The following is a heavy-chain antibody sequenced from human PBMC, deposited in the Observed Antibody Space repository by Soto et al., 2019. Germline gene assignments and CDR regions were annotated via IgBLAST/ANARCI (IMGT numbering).Heavy chain of an antibody. CDR2: ISWNSGSI. Sequence: GGSLRLSCAASGFTFDDYAMHWVRQAPGKGLEWVSGISWNSGSIGYADSVKGRFTISRDNAKNSLYLQMNSLRAEDTALYYCAKGGRGSYRNDAFDIWGQGTMVTVSS. D-gene: IGHD3-16*02. J-gene: IGHJ3*02. CDR3: AKGGRGSYRNDAFDI. V-gene: IGHV3-9*01. CDR1: GFTFDDYA.